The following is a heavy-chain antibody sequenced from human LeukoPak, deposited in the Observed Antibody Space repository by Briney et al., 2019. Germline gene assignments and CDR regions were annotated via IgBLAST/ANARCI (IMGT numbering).Heavy chain of an antibody. Sequence: KPGESLRLSCAASGFTFSNAWMSWVRQAPGKGLEWVGRIKSKTDGGTTDYAAPVKGRFTISRDDSKNTLYLQMNSLKTEDTAVYYCTTDGDSFGYSYGNDYWGQGTLVTVSS. J-gene: IGHJ4*02. V-gene: IGHV3-15*01. CDR3: TTDGDSFGYSYGNDY. D-gene: IGHD5-18*01. CDR1: GFTFSNAW. CDR2: IKSKTDGGTT.